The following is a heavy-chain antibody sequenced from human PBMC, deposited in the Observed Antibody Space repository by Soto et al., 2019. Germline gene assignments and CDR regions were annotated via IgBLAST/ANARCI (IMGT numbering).Heavy chain of an antibody. CDR3: GGYNYVGTSAAGLDS. D-gene: IGHD6-13*01. J-gene: IGHJ5*01. CDR2: INPSDGST. V-gene: IGHV1-46*01. Sequence: ASVKVSCKASGYSFTRYFMHWVRQAPGQGLEWMGVINPSDGSTSYTQNFQGRVTMTRDTSTSTVYMELSSPGSEDTAGHYCGGYNYVGTSAAGLDSWGQGTLVTVSS. CDR1: GYSFTRYF.